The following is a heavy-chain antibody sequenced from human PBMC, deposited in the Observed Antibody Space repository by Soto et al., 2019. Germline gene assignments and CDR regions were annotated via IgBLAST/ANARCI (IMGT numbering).Heavy chain of an antibody. J-gene: IGHJ5*02. CDR1: GYSISSGYY. D-gene: IGHD7-27*01. Sequence: SETLSLTCAVSGYSISSGYYWGWIRQPPGKGLEWIGSIYHSGSTYYNPSLKSRVTISVDTSKNQFSLKLSSVTAADTAVYYCARVNNGGLPHWFDPWGQGTLVTVSS. V-gene: IGHV4-38-2*01. CDR2: IYHSGST. CDR3: ARVNNGGLPHWFDP.